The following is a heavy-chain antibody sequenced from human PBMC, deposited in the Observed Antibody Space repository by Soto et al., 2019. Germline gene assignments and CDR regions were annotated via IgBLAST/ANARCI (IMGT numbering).Heavy chain of an antibody. D-gene: IGHD4-17*01. CDR2: IYYSGST. J-gene: IGHJ3*02. CDR3: ARPRSYGDYDDAFDI. Sequence: QLQLQESGPGLVKPSETLSLTCTVSGGSISSSSYYWGWIRQPPGKGLEWIGSIYYSGSTYYNPSLKRRVTISVDTSKNQFSLKLSSVTAADTAVYYCARPRSYGDYDDAFDIWGQGTMVTVSS. V-gene: IGHV4-39*01. CDR1: GGSISSSSYY.